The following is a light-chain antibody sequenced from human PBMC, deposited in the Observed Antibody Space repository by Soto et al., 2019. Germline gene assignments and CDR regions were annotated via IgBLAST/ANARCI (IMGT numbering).Light chain of an antibody. V-gene: IGLV1-47*01. J-gene: IGLJ2*01. CDR2: RNN. Sequence: QSVLTQPPSASGSPGQRVTISCSGSSSNIGSNYVYWYQQHPGTAPKLLIYRNNQRPSGVPDRFSGSKSGTSASLAISGLQSEDEADYYCAAWEDSRSALVFGGGTKLTVL. CDR3: AAWEDSRSALV. CDR1: SSNIGSNY.